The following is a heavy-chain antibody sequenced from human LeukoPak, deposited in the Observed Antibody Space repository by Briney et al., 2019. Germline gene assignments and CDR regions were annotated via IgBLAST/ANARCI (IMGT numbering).Heavy chain of an antibody. CDR2: ISYDGSNK. Sequence: GGSLRLSCAASGFTFSSYGMHWVRQAPGKGLEWVAVISYDGSNKYYADSVKGRFTISRDNSKNTLYLQMNSLRAEDTAVYYCAKDDYYGSGSPSPYFDYWGQGTLVTVSS. CDR1: GFTFSSYG. D-gene: IGHD3-10*01. CDR3: AKDDYYGSGSPSPYFDY. V-gene: IGHV3-30*18. J-gene: IGHJ4*02.